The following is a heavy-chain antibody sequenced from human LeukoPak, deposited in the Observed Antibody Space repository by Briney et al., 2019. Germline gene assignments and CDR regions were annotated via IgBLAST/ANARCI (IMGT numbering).Heavy chain of an antibody. CDR2: IRYDGSNK. D-gene: IGHD4-11*01. CDR1: GFTFSSYG. Sequence: GGSLRLSCAASGFTFSSYGMHWVRQAPGKGLEWVAFIRYDGSNKYYADSVKGRFTISRDNSKNTLYLQMNSLRAEDTAVYHCAKDKDYKTSTAAYFDYWGQGTLVTVSS. CDR3: AKDKDYKTSTAAYFDY. V-gene: IGHV3-30*02. J-gene: IGHJ4*02.